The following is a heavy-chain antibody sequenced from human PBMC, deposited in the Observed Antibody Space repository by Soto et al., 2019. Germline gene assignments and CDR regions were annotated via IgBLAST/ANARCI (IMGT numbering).Heavy chain of an antibody. CDR1: GGTFSSYA. J-gene: IGHJ6*02. Sequence: ASVKVSCKASGGTFSSYAISWVRQAPGQGLEWMGGIIPIFGTANYAQKFQGRVAITADESTSTAYMELSSLRSEDTAVYYCARDNHYLSYYYGMDVWGQGTTVTVSS. CDR3: ARDNHYLSYYYGMDV. CDR2: IIPIFGTA. V-gene: IGHV1-69*13. D-gene: IGHD3-10*01.